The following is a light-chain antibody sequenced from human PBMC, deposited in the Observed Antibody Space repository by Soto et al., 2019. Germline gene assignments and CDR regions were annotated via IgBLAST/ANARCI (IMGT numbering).Light chain of an antibody. V-gene: IGKV1-33*01. Sequence: DIHMTQSPSSLSATAGDTVTITCQASQDISNYLNWYQQKPGKAPKLLIYDASNLETGVPSRFSGSGSGTDFTFTISSLQPEDIATYYCQQYDNLLITFGQGTRLEIK. CDR2: DAS. CDR1: QDISNY. CDR3: QQYDNLLIT. J-gene: IGKJ5*01.